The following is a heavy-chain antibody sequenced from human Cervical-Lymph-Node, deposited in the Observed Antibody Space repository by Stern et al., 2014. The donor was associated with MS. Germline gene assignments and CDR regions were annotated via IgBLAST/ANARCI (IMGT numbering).Heavy chain of an antibody. Sequence: LQLQESGPGLVKPSETLSLTCAVSGDSISSYTHYWAWIRQPPGKGLEWIGVVDISGATDYTPTLKSPVPIPGDTSKNHFSLGLNSVTAADTAVYYCAKHACTGAACPFDLWGQGTLVTVSS. V-gene: IGHV4-39*01. CDR1: GDSISSYTHY. J-gene: IGHJ4*02. CDR2: VDISGAT. CDR3: AKHACTGAACPFDL. D-gene: IGHD2-8*02.